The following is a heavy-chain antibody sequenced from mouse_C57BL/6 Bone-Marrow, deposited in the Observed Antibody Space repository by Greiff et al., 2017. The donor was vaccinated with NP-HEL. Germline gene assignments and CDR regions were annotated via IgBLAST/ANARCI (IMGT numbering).Heavy chain of an antibody. CDR3: AIITTEVGY. V-gene: IGHV1-64*01. Sequence: VQLQHPGAELVKPGASVKLSCKASGYTFTSYWMHWVKQRPGQGLEWIGMIHPNSGSTNYNEKFKSKATLTVDKSSSTAYMQLSSRTSEDSAVYYCAIITTEVGYWDQGTALTVTS. CDR2: IHPNSGST. J-gene: IGHJ2*01. CDR1: GYTFTSYW. D-gene: IGHD1-1*01.